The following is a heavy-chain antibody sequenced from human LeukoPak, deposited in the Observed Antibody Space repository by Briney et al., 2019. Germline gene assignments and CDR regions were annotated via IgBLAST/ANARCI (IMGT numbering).Heavy chain of an antibody. CDR3: ATNTRAYYYDSSGYYVPSYFDY. CDR2: MYYSGST. J-gene: IGHJ4*02. Sequence: PSETLSLTCTVSGGSISNYYWSWIRQAPGKGLEWIGYMYYSGSTDYNPSLKSRVTTSVDTSKNQFSLKLNSLTAADTAVYYCATNTRAYYYDSSGYYVPSYFDYWGQGTLVTVSS. V-gene: IGHV4-59*08. D-gene: IGHD3-22*01. CDR1: GGSISNYY.